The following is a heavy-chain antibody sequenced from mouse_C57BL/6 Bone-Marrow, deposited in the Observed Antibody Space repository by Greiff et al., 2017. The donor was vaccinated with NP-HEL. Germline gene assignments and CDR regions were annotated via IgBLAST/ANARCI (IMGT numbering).Heavy chain of an antibody. D-gene: IGHD1-1*01. Sequence: EVQLQQSGAELVRPGASVKLSCTASGFNIKDDYMHWVKQRPEQGLEWIGWIDPENGDTEYASKFQGKATITADTSSNTAYLQLSSLTSEDTAVYYCTTDYYGHWYFDGWGTGTTVTVSS. CDR1: GFNIKDDY. V-gene: IGHV14-4*01. CDR2: IDPENGDT. J-gene: IGHJ1*03. CDR3: TTDYYGHWYFDG.